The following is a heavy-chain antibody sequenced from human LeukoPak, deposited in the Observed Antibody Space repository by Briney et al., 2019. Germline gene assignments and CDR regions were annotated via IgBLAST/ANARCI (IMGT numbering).Heavy chain of an antibody. D-gene: IGHD3-10*01. Sequence: GGSLRLSGAASGFTFSSYSMNWVRQAPGKGLEWVSYISSSSSTIYYADSVKGRFTISRDNAKNSLYLQMNSLRDEDTAVYYCAREPMVRGVIPPDYWGQGTLVTVSS. CDR3: AREPMVRGVIPPDY. V-gene: IGHV3-48*02. J-gene: IGHJ4*02. CDR1: GFTFSSYS. CDR2: ISSSSSTI.